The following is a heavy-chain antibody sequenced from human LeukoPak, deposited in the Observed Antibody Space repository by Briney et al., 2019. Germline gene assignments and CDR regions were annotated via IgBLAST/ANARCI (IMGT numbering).Heavy chain of an antibody. J-gene: IGHJ4*02. CDR3: AKDCGAGSGCTGY. D-gene: IGHD6-19*01. CDR2: ISGSGGST. CDR1: GFTFSSYA. Sequence: GSLRLSCAASGFTFSSYAMHWVRQAPGKGLEWVSAISGSGGSTYYADSVKGRFTISRDNSKNTLYLQMNSLRAEDTAVYYCAKDCGAGSGCTGYWGQGTLVTVSS. V-gene: IGHV3-23*01.